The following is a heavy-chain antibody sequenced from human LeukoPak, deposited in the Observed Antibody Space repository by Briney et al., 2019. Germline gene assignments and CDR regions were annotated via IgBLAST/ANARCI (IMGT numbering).Heavy chain of an antibody. V-gene: IGHV4-59*01. CDR3: AREFTRYSSGWRIFDY. D-gene: IGHD6-19*01. CDR2: IYYSGST. CDR1: GGSISSYY. Sequence: SETLSLTCTVSGGSISSYYWSWIRQPPGKGLEWIGYIYYSGSTNYNPSLKSRVTISVDTSENQFSLKLSSVTAADTAVYYCAREFTRYSSGWRIFDYWGQGTLVTVSS. J-gene: IGHJ4*02.